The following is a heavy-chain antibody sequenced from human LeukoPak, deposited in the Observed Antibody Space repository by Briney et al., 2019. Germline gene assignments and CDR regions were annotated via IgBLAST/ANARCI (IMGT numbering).Heavy chain of an antibody. CDR2: ISTSGGST. CDR3: AKDLDSSGYHKPWWFDP. D-gene: IGHD3-22*01. Sequence: RGSLRLSCAASGFTFSSYAMSWVRQAPGKGLEWVSSISTSGGSTYYADSVKGRFTISRDNSKTTVYLQMNSLRAEDTAVYYCAKDLDSSGYHKPWWFDPWGQGTLVTVSS. V-gene: IGHV3-23*01. CDR1: GFTFSSYA. J-gene: IGHJ5*02.